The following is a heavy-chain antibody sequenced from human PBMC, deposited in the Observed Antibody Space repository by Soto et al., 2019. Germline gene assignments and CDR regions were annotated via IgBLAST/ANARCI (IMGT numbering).Heavy chain of an antibody. CDR2: IYHSGST. CDR1: GGSISSSNW. J-gene: IGHJ3*02. V-gene: IGHV4-4*02. D-gene: IGHD3-3*01. Sequence: QVQLQESGPGLVKPSGTLSLTCAVSGGSISSSNWWSWVRQPPGKGLEWIGEIYHSGSTNYNPSLKSRVTISVDKAKNQFSLKLSSVTAADTAVYYCARIYYDFWSGGRGAFDIWGQGTMVTVSS. CDR3: ARIYYDFWSGGRGAFDI.